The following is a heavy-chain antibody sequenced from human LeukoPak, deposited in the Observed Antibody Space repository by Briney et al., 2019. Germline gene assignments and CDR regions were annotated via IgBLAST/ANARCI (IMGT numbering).Heavy chain of an antibody. Sequence: GESLKISCQGSGYTFTSYWIGWVRQMPGKGLEWMGIIYPGDSDTRYSPSFQGQVTISADKSISTAYLQWSSLKASDTAMYYCARHPDYYDSSGYYGSAFDIWGQGTMVTVSS. J-gene: IGHJ3*02. D-gene: IGHD3-22*01. CDR2: IYPGDSDT. CDR3: ARHPDYYDSSGYYGSAFDI. V-gene: IGHV5-51*01. CDR1: GYTFTSYW.